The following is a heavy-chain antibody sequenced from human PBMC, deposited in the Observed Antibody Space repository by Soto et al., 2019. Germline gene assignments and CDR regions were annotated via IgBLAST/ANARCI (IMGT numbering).Heavy chain of an antibody. V-gene: IGHV4-39*01. CDR1: GGSVSSSSYY. Sequence: LSLTCNVSGGSVSSSSYYWGWIRQAPGKGLEWIVSTYYSAGTYYNPSLKSRITTSMDASKNQFSLTVTSVTAADTATYYCARHASRGYSSSWYFEDWGQGTPVTVSS. CDR3: ARHASRGYSSSWYFED. D-gene: IGHD6-13*01. J-gene: IGHJ4*02. CDR2: TYYSAGT.